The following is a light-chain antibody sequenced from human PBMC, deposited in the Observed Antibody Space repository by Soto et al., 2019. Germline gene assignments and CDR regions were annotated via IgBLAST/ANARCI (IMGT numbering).Light chain of an antibody. V-gene: IGLV4-69*01. CDR2: LNSDGSH. CDR3: QTWGTGIVV. J-gene: IGLJ2*01. CDR1: SGHSIYA. Sequence: QPVLTQSPSASASLGASVKLTCTLSSGHSIYAIAWHQQQPEKGPRYLMKLNSDGSHSKGDGIPDRFSGSSSGAERYLTISRLQSEDEADYYCQTWGTGIVVFGGGTKLTVL.